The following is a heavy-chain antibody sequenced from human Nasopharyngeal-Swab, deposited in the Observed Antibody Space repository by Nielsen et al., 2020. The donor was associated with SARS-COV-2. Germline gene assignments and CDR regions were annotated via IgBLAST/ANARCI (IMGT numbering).Heavy chain of an antibody. J-gene: IGHJ4*02. CDR2: MNGAGNR. Sequence: GGSLRLSCAASGFNFGRFTIHWVRQVPGKGLEWVCLMNGAGNRLYADSVKGRFTISRDNKRSSLYLQMNSLRTEDTALYYCVKEHDSGWPTFDHWGQGTLVTVSS. CDR1: GFNFGRFT. D-gene: IGHD6-19*01. CDR3: VKEHDSGWPTFDH. V-gene: IGHV3-43*01.